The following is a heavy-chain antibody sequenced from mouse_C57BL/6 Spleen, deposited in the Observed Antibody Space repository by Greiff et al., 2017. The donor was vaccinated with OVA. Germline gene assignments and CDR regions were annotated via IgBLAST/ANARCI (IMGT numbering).Heavy chain of an antibody. V-gene: IGHV1-54*01. CDR2: INPGSGGT. J-gene: IGHJ3*01. D-gene: IGHD2-4*01. CDR1: GYAFTNYL. Sequence: VQLHQSGAELVRPGTSVKVSCKASGYAFTNYLIEWVKQRPGQGLEWIGVINPGSGGTNYNEKFKGKATLTADKSSSTAYMQLSSLTSEDSAVYFCARLASHDYGFAYWGQGTLVTVSA. CDR3: ARLASHDYGFAY.